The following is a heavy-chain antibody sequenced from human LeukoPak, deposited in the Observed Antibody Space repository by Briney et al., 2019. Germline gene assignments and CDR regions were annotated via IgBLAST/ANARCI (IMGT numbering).Heavy chain of an antibody. CDR2: IKQDGSEK. D-gene: IGHD3-16*01. V-gene: IGHV3-7*01. Sequence: PGGSLRLSCAASGFTFSSYWMNWVRQAPGKGLEWVANIKQDGSEKFYVDSVKGRLTISRDNAKNSLYLQMNSLRGEDTAVYYCARDWGLDYWGQGTLVTVSS. CDR1: GFTFSSYW. J-gene: IGHJ4*02. CDR3: ARDWGLDY.